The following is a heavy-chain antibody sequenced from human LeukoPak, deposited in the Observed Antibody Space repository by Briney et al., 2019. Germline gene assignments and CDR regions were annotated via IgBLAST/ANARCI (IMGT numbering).Heavy chain of an antibody. Sequence: SETLSLTCTVSGGSISSYYWSWIRQPPGKGLEWIEYIYYSGSTNYNPSLKSRVTISVDTSKNQFSLKLSSVTAADTAVYYCARLAGDWTVGYWGQGTLVTVSS. D-gene: IGHD2-21*02. J-gene: IGHJ4*02. CDR3: ARLAGDWTVGY. CDR2: IYYSGST. CDR1: GGSISSYY. V-gene: IGHV4-59*08.